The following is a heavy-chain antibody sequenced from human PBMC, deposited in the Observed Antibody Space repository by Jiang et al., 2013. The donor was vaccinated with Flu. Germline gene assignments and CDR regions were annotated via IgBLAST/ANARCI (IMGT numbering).Heavy chain of an antibody. CDR1: GITFTHAW. J-gene: IGHJ4*02. V-gene: IGHV3-15*07. CDR2: IKSKTAGGTT. Sequence: VQLLESGGGLVKPGESLKLSCATSGITFTHAWMNWVRQAPGKGLEWVARIKSKTAGGTTDYAAPVKGRFTISRDDSKNTLYLQMDNLKTEDTAIYYCTTGLGYWGQGTLVTVSS. CDR3: TTGLGY.